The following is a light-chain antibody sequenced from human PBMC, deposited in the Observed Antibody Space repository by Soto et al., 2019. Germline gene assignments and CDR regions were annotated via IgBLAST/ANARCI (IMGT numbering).Light chain of an antibody. CDR3: QHRMNWPLT. Sequence: EIRLSQSAASLSLSPGERATVSCRASQTVSSYLLWYQQKPGQAPRLLIYDASNRASGTPARFSGSGSETDFTLTISSLEPEDFAVYYCQHRMNWPLTFGQGTRLEI. CDR2: DAS. J-gene: IGKJ5*01. CDR1: QTVSSY. V-gene: IGKV3-11*01.